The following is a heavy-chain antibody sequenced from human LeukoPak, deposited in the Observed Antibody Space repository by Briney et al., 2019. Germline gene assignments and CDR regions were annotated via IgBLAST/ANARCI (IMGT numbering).Heavy chain of an antibody. CDR2: ISSSGDYT. V-gene: IGHV3-11*05. J-gene: IGHJ4*02. Sequence: PGGSLRLSCAASRFSFSDSYMSWIRQAPGKGLEWVSYISSSGDYTAYADSVQGRFTISRDNSKNSLYLHMNSLTTEDTALYYCAKDYVRDGYNYGVFQNWGRGTLVTVSS. CDR1: RFSFSDSY. D-gene: IGHD5-24*01. CDR3: AKDYVRDGYNYGVFQN.